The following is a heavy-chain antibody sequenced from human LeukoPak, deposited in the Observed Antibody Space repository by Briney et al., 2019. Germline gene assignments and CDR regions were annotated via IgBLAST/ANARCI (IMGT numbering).Heavy chain of an antibody. CDR1: GFTFSIHG. J-gene: IGHJ6*02. D-gene: IGHD3-10*01. CDR2: IINSGGTV. CDR3: ARVGRGVYGMDV. V-gene: IGHV3-48*02. Sequence: GGSLRLSCAASGFTFSIHGMNWVRQAPGKGLEGVSYIINSGGTVYYTDSVQGRFTISRDNARNSLFLQMTSLRDEDTAVYYCARVGRGVYGMDVWGQGTTVTVSS.